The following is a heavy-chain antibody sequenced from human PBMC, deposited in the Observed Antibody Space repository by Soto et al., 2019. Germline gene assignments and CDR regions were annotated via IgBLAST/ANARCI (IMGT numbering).Heavy chain of an antibody. CDR2: IYNDGTYS. CDR3: TRGPRPISTVTGAY. D-gene: IGHD2-21*02. Sequence: PGGSLRLSCAASGFIFKMYWMHWVRQSPGKGLAWISRIYNDGTYSDYADSVRGRFTISRDNVNDTLYLQMNNLRAEDSGLYYCTRGPRPISTVTGAYWGQGTQVTVSS. V-gene: IGHV3-74*01. J-gene: IGHJ4*02. CDR1: GFIFKMYW.